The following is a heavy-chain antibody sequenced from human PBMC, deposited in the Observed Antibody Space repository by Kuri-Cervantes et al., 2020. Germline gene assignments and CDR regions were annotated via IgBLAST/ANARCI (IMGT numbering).Heavy chain of an antibody. V-gene: IGHV1-8*01. Sequence: ASVKVSCKASGYTFSSYGITWVRQAPGQGLEWMGWISTYSTDTVYARKFQGRVTMTRNTSISTAYMELSSLRSEDTAVYYCARGYSSSWYGSRRALEYYYYGMDVWGQGTTVTVSS. CDR3: ARGYSSSWYGSRRALEYYYYGMDV. CDR2: ISTYSTDT. D-gene: IGHD6-13*01. CDR1: GYTFSSYG. J-gene: IGHJ6*02.